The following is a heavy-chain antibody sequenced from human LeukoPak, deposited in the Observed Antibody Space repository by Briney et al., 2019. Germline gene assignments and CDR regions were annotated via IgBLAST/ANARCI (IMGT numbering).Heavy chain of an antibody. J-gene: IGHJ4*02. V-gene: IGHV3-21*01. Sequence: GGSLRLSCAASGFTFSSYSMNWVRQAPGKGLEWVSSISSSSSYIYYADSVKGRFTISRDNAKNTVYLQMNWLRSEDTGVYYCARDLGFGAPDDYWDQGTLVTVSS. CDR3: ARDLGFGAPDDY. CDR2: ISSSSSYI. CDR1: GFTFSSYS. D-gene: IGHD3-10*01.